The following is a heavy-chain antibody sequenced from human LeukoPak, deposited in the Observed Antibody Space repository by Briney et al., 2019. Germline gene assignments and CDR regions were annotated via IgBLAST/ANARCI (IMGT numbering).Heavy chain of an antibody. D-gene: IGHD4-17*01. CDR2: IYYSGST. CDR1: GGSISSGDYY. V-gene: IGHV4-30-4*01. J-gene: IGHJ2*01. Sequence: PSETLSLTCTVSGGSISSGDYYWSWIRQPPGKGLEWIGYIYYSGSTYYNPSLESRVTISVDTSKNQFSLKLSSVTAADTAVYYCASRDTTSYWYFDLWGRGTLVTVSS. CDR3: ASRDTTSYWYFDL.